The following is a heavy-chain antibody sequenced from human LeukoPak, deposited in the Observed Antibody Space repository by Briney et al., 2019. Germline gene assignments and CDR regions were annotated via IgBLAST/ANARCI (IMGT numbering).Heavy chain of an antibody. V-gene: IGHV3-48*02. D-gene: IGHD1-26*01. J-gene: IGHJ6*02. CDR1: GFTFSSYS. CDR3: ARSVGATTYYYYYGMDV. Sequence: GGSLRLSCAASGFTFSSYSMNWVRQAPGKGLEWVSYISSSSSTIYYADYVKGRFTISRDNAKNSLYLQMNSLRDEDTAVYYCARSVGATTYYYYYGMDVWGQGTTVTVSS. CDR2: ISSSSSTI.